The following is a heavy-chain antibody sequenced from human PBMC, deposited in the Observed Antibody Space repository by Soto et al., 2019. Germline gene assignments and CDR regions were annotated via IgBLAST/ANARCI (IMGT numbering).Heavy chain of an antibody. D-gene: IGHD6-13*01. CDR3: ARYSSSFSFAFDI. J-gene: IGHJ3*02. CDR1: GGSISSGGYY. V-gene: IGHV4-31*03. Sequence: PSETLSLTCTVSGGSISSGGYYWSWIRQHPGKGLEWIGYIYYSGSTYYNPSLKSRVTISVDTSKNQFSLKLSSVTAADTAVYYCARYSSSFSFAFDIWGQGTMVTVS. CDR2: IYYSGST.